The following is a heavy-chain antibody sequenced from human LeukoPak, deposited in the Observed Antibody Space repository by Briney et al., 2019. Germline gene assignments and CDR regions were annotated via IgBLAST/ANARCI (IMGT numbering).Heavy chain of an antibody. V-gene: IGHV1-69*13. Sequence: SVKVSCKASGGTFSSYAISWVRQAPGQGLEWMGGIIPIFGTANYAQKFQGRVTITADESTSTAYMELSSLRSEDTAVYYCARDQYYYGSGSYYPFDYWGQGTLVTVSS. CDR3: ARDQYYYGSGSYYPFDY. J-gene: IGHJ4*02. CDR1: GGTFSSYA. D-gene: IGHD3-10*01. CDR2: IIPIFGTA.